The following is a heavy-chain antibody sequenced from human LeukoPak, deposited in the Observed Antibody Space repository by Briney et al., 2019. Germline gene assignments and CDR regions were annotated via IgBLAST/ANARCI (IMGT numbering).Heavy chain of an antibody. CDR1: GYTFTGYY. D-gene: IGHD3-3*01. CDR2: INPNSGGT. CDR3: ARDRENFWSGYYDGYYYYMDV. V-gene: IGHV1-2*02. Sequence: ASVRVSCKASGYTFTGYYMHWVRQAPGQGLEWMGWINPNSGGTNYAQKFQGRVTMTRDTSISAAYMELSRLRSDDTAVYYCARDRENFWSGYYDGYYYYMDVWGKGTTVTVSS. J-gene: IGHJ6*03.